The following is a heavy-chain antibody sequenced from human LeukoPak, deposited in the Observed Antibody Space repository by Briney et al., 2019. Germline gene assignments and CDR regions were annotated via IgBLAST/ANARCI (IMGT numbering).Heavy chain of an antibody. J-gene: IGHJ4*02. CDR2: ISYDGSDK. Sequence: PGGSLRLSCAASGFTFSSYGMHWVRQAPGKGLEWVAVISYDGSDKYYADSVKGRFTISRDNSKNTLYLQMNSLRAEDTAVYYCARSTVTIPSLDYWGQGTLVTVSS. D-gene: IGHD4-17*01. V-gene: IGHV3-30*03. CDR1: GFTFSSYG. CDR3: ARSTVTIPSLDY.